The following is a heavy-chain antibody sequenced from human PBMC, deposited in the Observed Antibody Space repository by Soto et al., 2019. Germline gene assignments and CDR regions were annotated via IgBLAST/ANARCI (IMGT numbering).Heavy chain of an antibody. CDR3: AKDLDEYYYDSSGYYSLWAFDI. CDR2: ISGSGGST. CDR1: GFTFSSYA. Sequence: GGSLRLSCAASGFTFSSYAMSWVRQAPGKGLEWVSAISGSGGSTYYADYVKGRFTISRDNSKNTLYLQMNSLRAEDTAVYYCAKDLDEYYYDSSGYYSLWAFDIWGQGTMVTVSS. J-gene: IGHJ3*02. V-gene: IGHV3-23*01. D-gene: IGHD3-22*01.